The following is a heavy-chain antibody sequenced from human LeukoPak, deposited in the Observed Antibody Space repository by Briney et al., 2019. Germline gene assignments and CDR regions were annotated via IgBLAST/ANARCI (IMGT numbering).Heavy chain of an antibody. Sequence: GGSLRLSCAASGFTFSGSAMTWVRQAPGKGLQWVSTITGSDDKTYYADSVKGRFTISRDFSKNMVHLHMNSLRVEDTAIYYCAKGPQLYSGYHPDYWAQGTLVTVSS. CDR2: ITGSDDKT. CDR3: AKGPQLYSGYHPDY. V-gene: IGHV3-23*01. D-gene: IGHD5-12*01. CDR1: GFTFSGSA. J-gene: IGHJ4*02.